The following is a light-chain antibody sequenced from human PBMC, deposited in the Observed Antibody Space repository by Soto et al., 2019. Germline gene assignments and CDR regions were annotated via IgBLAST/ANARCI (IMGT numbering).Light chain of an antibody. V-gene: IGKV3-11*01. CDR2: DAS. CDR3: QVRDVWPS. Sequence: IVLTQAPVTPALSPGESAVLSCRASQTVSSSLAWYQHKPGQAPRLFIYDASKRAPGIPARFTGSGSGTHFTLTISSLELEDIAVYYCQVRDVWPSFGQGTKVEIK. J-gene: IGKJ1*01. CDR1: QTVSSS.